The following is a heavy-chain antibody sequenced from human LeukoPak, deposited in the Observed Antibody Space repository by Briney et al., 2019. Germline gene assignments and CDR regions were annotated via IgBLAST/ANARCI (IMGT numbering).Heavy chain of an antibody. CDR1: GFTFSSYA. CDR3: AKDAPVNIVVVPAANS. CDR2: ITGTGGST. J-gene: IGHJ4*02. Sequence: GGSLRLSCAASGFTFSSYAMSWVRQAPGKGLEWVSTITGTGGSTYYADSVRGRFAISRDNSKNTLYLQMNSLRAEDTAVYYCAKDAPVNIVVVPAANSWGQGTLVTVSS. V-gene: IGHV3-23*01. D-gene: IGHD2-2*01.